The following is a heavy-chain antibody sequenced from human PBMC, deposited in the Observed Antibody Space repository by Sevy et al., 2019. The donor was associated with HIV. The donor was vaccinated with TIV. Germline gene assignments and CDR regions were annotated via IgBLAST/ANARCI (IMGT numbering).Heavy chain of an antibody. CDR2: IWFDGSNT. CDR1: GFTFSSYG. V-gene: IGHV3-33*01. Sequence: GGSLRLSCAASGFTFSSYGMHWVRQGPGKGLEWVAVIWFDGSNTYYADSVKGGFTISRDIAKNTLHLQMNSLRAEDTAVYYCAGDLEFYDSGDYGPAFMPDYWGQGTLVTVSS. J-gene: IGHJ4*02. CDR3: AGDLEFYDSGDYGPAFMPDY. D-gene: IGHD4-17*01.